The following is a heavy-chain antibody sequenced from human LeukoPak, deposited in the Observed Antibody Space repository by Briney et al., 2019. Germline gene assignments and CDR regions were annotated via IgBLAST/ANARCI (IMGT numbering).Heavy chain of an antibody. CDR2: IYHSGRT. CDR1: GGSISSNNW. J-gene: IGHJ3*02. V-gene: IGHV4-4*02. Sequence: SETLSLTCAVCGGSISSNNWWNWVRQPPGKGLEWIGEIYHSGRTNYNPPLKSRVTISVDKSRNQISLKLSSVTAADTAVYYCARDHLKDYGGNFRSFDIWGQGTMVTVSS. CDR3: ARDHLKDYGGNFRSFDI. D-gene: IGHD4-23*01.